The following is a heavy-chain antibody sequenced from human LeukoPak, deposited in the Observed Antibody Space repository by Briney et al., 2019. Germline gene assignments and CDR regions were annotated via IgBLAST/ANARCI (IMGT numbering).Heavy chain of an antibody. V-gene: IGHV4-4*07. D-gene: IGHD3-22*01. Sequence: SETLSLTCTVSGGSIRSYYWSWIRQPAGKGLEWIGRIYTSGSTNYNPSLQSRVTMSVDTSKNQFSLKLSSVTAADTAAYYCAKDVENYYDSSGYFQPTDYWGQGTLVTVSS. CDR1: GGSIRSYY. J-gene: IGHJ4*02. CDR3: AKDVENYYDSSGYFQPTDY. CDR2: IYTSGST.